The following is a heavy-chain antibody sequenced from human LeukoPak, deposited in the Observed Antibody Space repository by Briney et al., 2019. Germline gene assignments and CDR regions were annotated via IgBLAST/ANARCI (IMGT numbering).Heavy chain of an antibody. V-gene: IGHV3-66*01. D-gene: IGHD2-15*01. J-gene: IGHJ6*02. CDR2: IYSGGST. CDR3: ARVDSYCSGEGCYYYYGMDV. Sequence: GGSLRLSCAASGFTVSSNYMSWVRQAPGKGLEWVSVIYSGGSTYYADSVKGKFAISRDNSKNTVYLQMNTVRAEDTAVYYCARVDSYCSGEGCYYYYGMDVWGQGTTVTVSS. CDR1: GFTVSSNY.